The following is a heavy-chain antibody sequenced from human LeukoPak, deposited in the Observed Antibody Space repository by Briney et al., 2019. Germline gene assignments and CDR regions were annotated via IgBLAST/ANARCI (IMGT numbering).Heavy chain of an antibody. CDR1: GGSISSGGYY. V-gene: IGHV4-31*03. CDR2: IYYSGST. J-gene: IGHJ4*02. D-gene: IGHD6-13*01. CDR3: ARAPPYSSSWSISGHFDY. Sequence: SETLSLTCTVSGGSISSGGYYWSWIRQHPGKGLEWIGYIYYSGSTYYSPSLKSRVTISVDTSKNQFSLKLSSVTAADTAVYYCARAPPYSSSWSISGHFDYWGQGTLVTVSS.